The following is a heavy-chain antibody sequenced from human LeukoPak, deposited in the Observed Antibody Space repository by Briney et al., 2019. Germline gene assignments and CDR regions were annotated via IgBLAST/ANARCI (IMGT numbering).Heavy chain of an antibody. CDR2: ITSGCGTT. CDR1: GFPFSTYA. J-gene: IGHJ3*02. V-gene: IGHV3-23*01. Sequence: GGSLRLSCAASGFPFSTYAMNWVRQAPGKGLECVSAITSGCGTTFYADSVKGRFTISRDNSKHMLFLQMHSLRAGDTAVFYCATEGAAKWNAFVIGGQKTLVTVSS. D-gene: IGHD1-26*01. CDR3: ATEGAAKWNAFVI.